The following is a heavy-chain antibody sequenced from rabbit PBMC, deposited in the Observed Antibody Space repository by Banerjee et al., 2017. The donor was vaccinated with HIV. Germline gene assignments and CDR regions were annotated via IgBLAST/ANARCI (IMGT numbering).Heavy chain of an antibody. Sequence: QQQLVESGGDLFKPGASLSLTCPASRFSLRSGYCIACDRQAPGKGLEWIACIDASSLGSTYYASWAKGRFTISKTSSTTVTLQMTSLTAADTATYFCARDNWLRGDAGGVWGPGTLVTVS. CDR1: RFSLRSGYC. CDR3: ARDNWLRGDAGGV. J-gene: IGHJ3*01. D-gene: IGHD4-2*01. CDR2: IDASSLGST. V-gene: IGHV1S45*01.